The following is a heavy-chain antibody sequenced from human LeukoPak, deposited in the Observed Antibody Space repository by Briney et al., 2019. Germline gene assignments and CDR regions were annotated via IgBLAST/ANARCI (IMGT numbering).Heavy chain of an antibody. Sequence: PGGSLRLSCAASGFTFSNYAMSWVRQAPGKGLEWVSAISGSDGHTYYADSVKGRFTISSDNSKNTLYLQMFSLRAEDTAVYYCAKGPFRVGASAVPSDAFDIWGQGTMVTVS. D-gene: IGHD1-26*01. CDR3: AKGPFRVGASAVPSDAFDI. CDR1: GFTFSNYA. J-gene: IGHJ3*02. V-gene: IGHV3-23*01. CDR2: ISGSDGHT.